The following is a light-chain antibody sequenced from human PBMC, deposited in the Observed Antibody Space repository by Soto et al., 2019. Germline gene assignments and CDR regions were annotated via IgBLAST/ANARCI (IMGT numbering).Light chain of an antibody. CDR3: QLRSSWPPEVT. J-gene: IGKJ5*01. V-gene: IGKV3-11*01. CDR1: QSVSTY. CDR2: DAS. Sequence: EIVMTQSPATLSLSPGERATLSCRSSQSVSTYLAWYQQKPGQAPRLLIYDASNRATGIPARFSGSGSGTDFTLTISSLEPEDFAVYYCQLRSSWPPEVTFGQGTRLEIK.